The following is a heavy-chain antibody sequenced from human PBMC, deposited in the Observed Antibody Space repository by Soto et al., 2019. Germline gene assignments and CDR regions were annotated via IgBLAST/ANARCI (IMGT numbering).Heavy chain of an antibody. Sequence: GGSLRPSCPASGFTFSRYGTHRARQAPGKGLEWVAVIWYDGSNKYYADSVKGRFTISRDNSKNTLYLQMNSLRAEDTAVYYCARKLLRNNWFDPWGQGTLVTAPQ. CDR3: ARKLLRNNWFDP. V-gene: IGHV3-33*01. CDR2: IWYDGSNK. CDR1: GFTFSRYG. D-gene: IGHD3-10*01. J-gene: IGHJ5*02.